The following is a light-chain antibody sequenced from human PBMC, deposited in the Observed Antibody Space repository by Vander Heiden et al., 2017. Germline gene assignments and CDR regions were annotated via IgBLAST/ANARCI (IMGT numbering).Light chain of an antibody. Sequence: QSALTQPAPVSGSPGQSITIPCPGTSSDVGIYNYVSWHQQHPGKAPKLMIYDVSNRPSGVSDRFSGSKSGNTASLTISGLRPEDEADYYCSSYTSSSTYVFGTGTKVTVL. CDR2: DVS. CDR1: SSDVGIYNY. V-gene: IGLV2-14*03. J-gene: IGLJ1*01. CDR3: SSYTSSSTYV.